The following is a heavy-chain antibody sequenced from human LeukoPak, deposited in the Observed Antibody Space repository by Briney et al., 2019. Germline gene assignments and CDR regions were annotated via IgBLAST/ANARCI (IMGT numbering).Heavy chain of an antibody. Sequence: ASVKVSCKTSGYNFNRYAITWVRQAPGQGLGWMGWVSTSNGDTNYADTFQGRVTMTTDSVTKTAYLELRRLRSGDTAIYFCARVSDTSMVTPGFDSWGQGTLVTVSS. V-gene: IGHV1-18*01. CDR1: GYNFNRYA. CDR3: ARVSDTSMVTPGFDS. CDR2: VSTSNGDT. D-gene: IGHD5-18*01. J-gene: IGHJ4*02.